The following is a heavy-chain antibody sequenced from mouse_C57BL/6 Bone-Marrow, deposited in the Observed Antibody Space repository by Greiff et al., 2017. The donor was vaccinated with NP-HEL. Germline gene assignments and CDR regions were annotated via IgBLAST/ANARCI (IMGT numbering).Heavy chain of an antibody. CDR1: GYTFTSYW. CDR2: IDPSDSYT. J-gene: IGHJ3*01. Sequence: QVQLQQPGAELVMPGASVKLSCKASGYTFTSYWMHWVKQRPGQGLEWIGEIDPSDSYTNYNQKFKGKSTLTVDKSSSTAYMQLSSLTSEDAAVYYCAREGVITTVVGPFAYWGQGTLVTVSA. CDR3: AREGVITTVVGPFAY. V-gene: IGHV1-69*01. D-gene: IGHD1-1*01.